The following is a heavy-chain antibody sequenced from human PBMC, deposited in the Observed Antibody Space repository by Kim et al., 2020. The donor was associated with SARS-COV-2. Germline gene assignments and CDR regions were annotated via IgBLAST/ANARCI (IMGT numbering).Heavy chain of an antibody. V-gene: IGHV3-23*01. Sequence: GGSLRLSCAVSGFSFRGSAMNWVRQAPGKGLEWVSAISGRGGSTYYTDSVKGRFTISRDNSKNILYLQMNSLRAEDTAVYYCATRSPFIGVPKDRGQGTLVTLS. CDR1: GFSFRGSA. CDR3: ATRSPFIGVPKD. D-gene: IGHD2-2*01. J-gene: IGHJ4*02. CDR2: ISGRGGST.